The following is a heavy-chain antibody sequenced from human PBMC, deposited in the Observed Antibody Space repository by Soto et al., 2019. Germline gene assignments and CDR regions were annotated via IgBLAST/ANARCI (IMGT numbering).Heavy chain of an antibody. V-gene: IGHV3-11*06. CDR1: GFTFSDYY. CDR2: ISSSSSYT. D-gene: IGHD3-22*01. CDR3: ARAIVLITHLDY. J-gene: IGHJ4*02. Sequence: VGSLILSCTAYGFTFSDYYMSWIRQAPGKGLEWVSYISSSSSYTNYADSVKGRFTISRDDSKSTLYLQMNSLRPEDTAVYYCARAIVLITHLDYWGLGTQVTVSS.